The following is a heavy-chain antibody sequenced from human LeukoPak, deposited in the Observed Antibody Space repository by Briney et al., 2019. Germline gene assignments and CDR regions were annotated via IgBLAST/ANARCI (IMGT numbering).Heavy chain of an antibody. CDR1: GYTFASYG. V-gene: IGHV1-69*06. CDR2: IIPMSGTV. J-gene: IGHJ4*02. CDR3: ARETGYAYGRAPLDY. Sequence: SVKVSCKASGYTFASYGISWVRQAPGQGLEWMGGIIPMSGTVNNAQKFQGRVTITAGKSTGTAYIELSSLRSDDTAVYYCARETGYAYGRAPLDYWGQGTLVTVSS. D-gene: IGHD5-18*01.